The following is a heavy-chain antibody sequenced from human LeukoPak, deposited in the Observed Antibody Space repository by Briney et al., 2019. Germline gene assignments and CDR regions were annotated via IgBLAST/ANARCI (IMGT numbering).Heavy chain of an antibody. V-gene: IGHV3-15*07. Sequence: GGSLRLSCAASGFTFTNTWMNWVRQAPGKGLEWVGRIRSKTDGGTTDYAAPVKGRFTISRDDSRNTLYLQLNSLKSGDTAVYYCTTVGYDSSGYYLYYFDCWGQGTLVTVSS. CDR1: GFTFTNTW. D-gene: IGHD3-22*01. CDR3: TTVGYDSSGYYLYYFDC. CDR2: IRSKTDGGTT. J-gene: IGHJ4*02.